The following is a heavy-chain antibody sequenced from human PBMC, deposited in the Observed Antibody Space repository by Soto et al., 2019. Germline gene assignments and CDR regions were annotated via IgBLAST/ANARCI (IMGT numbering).Heavy chain of an antibody. CDR3: ARDCSNGVCSQLLGQYGMDV. J-gene: IGHJ6*02. D-gene: IGHD2-8*01. CDR1: VWIVSGYV. CDR2: ISPIFSTT. Sequence: VSGWGRTYVWIVSGYVINRVRQAPGQGLEWMGGISPIFSTTKYAQKLQGRVTITADESTSTGYMELSSLRSEDTAIYYCARDCSNGVCSQLLGQYGMDVWGQGTTVPVSS. V-gene: IGHV1-69*13.